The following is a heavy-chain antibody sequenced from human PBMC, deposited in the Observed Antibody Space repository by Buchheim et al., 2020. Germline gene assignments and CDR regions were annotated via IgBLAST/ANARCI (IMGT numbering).Heavy chain of an antibody. CDR3: VGGGATVYGMDV. D-gene: IGHD1-26*01. J-gene: IGHJ6*02. V-gene: IGHV4-4*02. CDR2: IFLSGTT. Sequence: QVQLRESGPGLVKPSGTLSLTCAVSGGSISSGYWWSWVRQSPGKGLQWIGEIFLSGTTNYNPSLKRLVNISLDRSKNHFSLNLNSVTAADTAVYYCVGGGATVYGMDVWGQGTT. CDR1: GGSISSGYW.